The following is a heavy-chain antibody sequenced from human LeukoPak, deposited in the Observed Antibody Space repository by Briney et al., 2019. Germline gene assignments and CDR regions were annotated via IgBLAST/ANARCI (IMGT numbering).Heavy chain of an antibody. D-gene: IGHD2-2*01. CDR1: GGSISGYY. J-gene: IGHJ6*02. CDR3: ARAIVVVPAASADYYYGMDV. Sequence: SETLSLTCTVSGGSISGYYWSWIRQPPGKGLEWIGEINHSGSTNYNPSLKSRVTISVDTSKNQFSLKLSSVTAADTAVYYCARAIVVVPAASADYYYGMDVWGQGTTVTVSS. CDR2: INHSGST. V-gene: IGHV4-34*01.